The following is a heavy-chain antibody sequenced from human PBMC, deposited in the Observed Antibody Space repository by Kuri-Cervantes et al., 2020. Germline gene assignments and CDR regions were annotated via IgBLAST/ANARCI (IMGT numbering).Heavy chain of an antibody. CDR3: ARVVAATDNWFDP. V-gene: IGHV1-46*01. D-gene: IGHD2-15*01. J-gene: IGHJ5*02. CDR1: GYTFTSYY. Sequence: ASVKVSCKASGYTFTSYYMHWVRQAPGQGLEWMGNINPSGGSTSYAQKFQGRVTMARNTSISTAYMELSSLRSEDTAVYYCARVVAATDNWFDPWGQGTLVTVSS. CDR2: INPSGGST.